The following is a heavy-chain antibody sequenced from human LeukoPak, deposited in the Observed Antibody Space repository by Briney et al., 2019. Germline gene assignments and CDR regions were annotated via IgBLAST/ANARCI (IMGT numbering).Heavy chain of an antibody. CDR1: GYSFTSNW. CDR2: IYPGDSDT. CDR3: TRPPFI. V-gene: IGHV5-51*01. Sequence: GESLKISCKGSGYSFTSNWIGWVRQMPGKGLEWMGIIYPGDSDTRYSPSFQGQVTISVDKSISTAYLQWSGLKASDTAIYYCTRPPFIWGQGTMVTVPS. J-gene: IGHJ3*02.